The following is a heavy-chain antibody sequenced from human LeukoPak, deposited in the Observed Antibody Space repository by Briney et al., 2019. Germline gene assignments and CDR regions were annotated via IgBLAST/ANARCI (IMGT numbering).Heavy chain of an antibody. D-gene: IGHD2-2*01. CDR1: GFIFSGTY. CDR3: ARGSCSNIRCHDAFDI. J-gene: IGHJ3*02. V-gene: IGHV3-53*01. Sequence: GGSLRLSCAASGFIFSGTYMTWVRQAPGKGLECVSIIYSGGDTYYTDSVKGRFSVSRDIQMNSLRVDDTAVYYCARGSCSNIRCHDAFDIWGQGTMVTVSS. CDR2: IYSGGDT.